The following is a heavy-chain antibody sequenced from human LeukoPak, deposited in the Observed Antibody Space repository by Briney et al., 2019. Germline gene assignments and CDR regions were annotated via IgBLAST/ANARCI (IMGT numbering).Heavy chain of an antibody. D-gene: IGHD3-22*01. CDR3: AREVADYDSSGYYSSGDWFDP. CDR2: IYYSGST. CDR1: GGSISSGDYY. J-gene: IGHJ5*02. Sequence: SQTLSLTCTVSGGSISSGDYYWGWIRQPPGKGLEWIGYIYYSGSTYYNPSLKSRVTISVDTSKNQFSLKLSSVTAADTAVYYCAREVADYDSSGYYSSGDWFDPWGQGTLVTVSS. V-gene: IGHV4-30-4*01.